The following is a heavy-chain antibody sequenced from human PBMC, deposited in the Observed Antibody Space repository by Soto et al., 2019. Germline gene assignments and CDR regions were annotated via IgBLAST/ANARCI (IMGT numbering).Heavy chain of an antibody. V-gene: IGHV4-38-2*01. Sequence: KTSETLSLTCAVSGYSISSGYYWGWIRQPPGKGLEWIGSIYHSGSTYYNPSLKSRVTISVDTSKNQFSLKLSSVTAADTAVYYCARVKQWLAWFDPWGQRTLVTVSS. CDR2: IYHSGST. CDR3: ARVKQWLAWFDP. D-gene: IGHD6-19*01. CDR1: GYSISSGYY. J-gene: IGHJ5*02.